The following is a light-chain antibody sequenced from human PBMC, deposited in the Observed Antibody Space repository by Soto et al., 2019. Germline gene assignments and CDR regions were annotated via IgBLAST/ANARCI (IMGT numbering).Light chain of an antibody. J-gene: IGKJ2*01. V-gene: IGKV1-39*01. CDR1: QSISSY. Sequence: DIQMTQSPSSLSASVGDRVTITCRASQSISSYLNWYQQKPGKAPKLLIYAASSLQSGVPLRFSGSGSGTDFTLTISSLQPEDFATCYCQQSYSTPMYTFGQGTKVDIK. CDR3: QQSYSTPMYT. CDR2: AAS.